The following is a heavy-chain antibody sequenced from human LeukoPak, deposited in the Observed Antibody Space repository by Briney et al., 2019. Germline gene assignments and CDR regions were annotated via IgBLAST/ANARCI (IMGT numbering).Heavy chain of an antibody. CDR1: GASITNNVYY. Sequence: NPSETLSLSCTVSGASITNNVYYWIWVRQPPGKGLEWIGSIYSGSTFYNPSLKSRVTISVDRSKNQFSLKLSSVTAADTAVYYCARGARSNYDILTGYYTVDAFDIWGQGTMVTVSS. CDR2: IYSGST. J-gene: IGHJ3*02. V-gene: IGHV4-39*07. CDR3: ARGARSNYDILTGYYTVDAFDI. D-gene: IGHD3-9*01.